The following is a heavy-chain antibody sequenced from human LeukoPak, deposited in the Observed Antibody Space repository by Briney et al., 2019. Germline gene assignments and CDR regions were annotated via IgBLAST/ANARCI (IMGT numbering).Heavy chain of an antibody. V-gene: IGHV3-20*04. J-gene: IGHJ4*02. CDR2: IKNGGST. CDR3: ARQNGGAEYGDYGH. Sequence: PGGTLRLSCAASGFTFDDYGMSWVRQAPGKGLEWVSGIKNGGSTGYADSVKGRSTISRDNAKNSLYLQMTSLRAEDTALYYCARQNGGAEYGDYGHWGQGILVTVSS. D-gene: IGHD4-17*01. CDR1: GFTFDDYG.